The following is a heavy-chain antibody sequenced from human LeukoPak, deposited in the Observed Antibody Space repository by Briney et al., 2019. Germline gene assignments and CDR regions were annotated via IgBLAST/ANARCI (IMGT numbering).Heavy chain of an antibody. V-gene: IGHV4-30-4*01. D-gene: IGHD3-22*01. CDR3: ARDRHYYESSTSGAFDI. Sequence: PSETLSLTCTVSGGSISSGDYYWNWIRQPPGKGLEWIGYIYYSGSTYYNPSLKSRVTMSVDTSKKQFSLKLSSVTAADTAVYYCARDRHYYESSTSGAFDIWGQGTMVTVSS. CDR1: GGSISSGDYY. CDR2: IYYSGST. J-gene: IGHJ3*02.